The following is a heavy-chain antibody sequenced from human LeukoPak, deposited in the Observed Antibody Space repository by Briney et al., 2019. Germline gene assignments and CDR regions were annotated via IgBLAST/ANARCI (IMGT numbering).Heavy chain of an antibody. CDR1: GFTFRNYW. D-gene: IGHD6-19*01. CDR3: ARVTAVAGFDC. J-gene: IGHJ4*02. Sequence: GGSLRLSCAVSGFTFRNYWMAWVRQAPGKGLEWVANIKQDGRDKYYVDSVKGRFTISKDNAKNSLYLQMNSLRPEDTAVYCCARVTAVAGFDCWGQGTLVTVSS. CDR2: IKQDGRDK. V-gene: IGHV3-7*03.